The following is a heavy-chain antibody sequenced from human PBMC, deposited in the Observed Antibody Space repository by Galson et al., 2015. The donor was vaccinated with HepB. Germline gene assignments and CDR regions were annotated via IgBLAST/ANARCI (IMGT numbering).Heavy chain of an antibody. D-gene: IGHD2-2*01. Sequence: SVKVSCKASGYTFTSYAMHWVRQAPGQRLEWMGWINAGNGNTKYSQKFQGRVTITRDTSASTAYMELSSLRSEDTAVYYCAREGSRWGGYCSSTSCYGTYYYMDVWGKGTTVTVSS. CDR2: INAGNGNT. CDR3: AREGSRWGGYCSSTSCYGTYYYMDV. CDR1: GYTFTSYA. J-gene: IGHJ6*03. V-gene: IGHV1-3*01.